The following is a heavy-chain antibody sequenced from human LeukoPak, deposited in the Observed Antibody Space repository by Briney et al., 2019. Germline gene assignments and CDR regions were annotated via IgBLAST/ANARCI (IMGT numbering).Heavy chain of an antibody. CDR2: INHSVST. CDR1: GGSFSGLY. V-gene: IGHV4-34*01. Sequence: SETLSLTCAVSGGSFSGLYCSWIRQPPGKGLEWIGEINHSVSTTYNTSLTSRVTISVDTSKNPFSLKLSSVTAADTAVYYCARGSVRYFDWFVYNWFDPWGQGTLVTVSS. CDR3: ARGSVRYFDWFVYNWFDP. D-gene: IGHD3-9*01. J-gene: IGHJ5*02.